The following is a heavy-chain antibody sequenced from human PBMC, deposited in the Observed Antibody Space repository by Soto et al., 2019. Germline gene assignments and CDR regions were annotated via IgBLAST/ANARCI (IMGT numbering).Heavy chain of an antibody. CDR1: GFTFSTYG. CDR2: IWDDGSNK. J-gene: IGHJ6*02. D-gene: IGHD3-10*01. V-gene: IGHV3-33*01. CDR3: VRDKGNYYGSGRSGMDV. Sequence: SCAASGFTFSTYGMHWVRRAPGKGLEWVAVIWDDGSNKYYVDSVKGRFTISRDNSKNTLYLQMNSLRVEDTAVYYCVRDKGNYYGSGRSGMDVWGQGTTVTVSS.